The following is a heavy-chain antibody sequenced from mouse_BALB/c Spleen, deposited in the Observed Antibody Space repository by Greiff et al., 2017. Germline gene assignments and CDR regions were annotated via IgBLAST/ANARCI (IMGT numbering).Heavy chain of an antibody. J-gene: IGHJ2*01. Sequence: QVQLQQSGAELAKPGASVKMSCKASGYTFTSYWMHWVKQRPGQGLEWIGYINPSTGYTEYNQKFKDKATLTADKSSSTAYMQLSSLTSEDSAVYYCARDPRGFDYWGQGTTLTVSS. CDR3: ARDPRGFDY. CDR1: GYTFTSYW. CDR2: INPSTGYT. V-gene: IGHV1-7*01. D-gene: IGHD3-3*01.